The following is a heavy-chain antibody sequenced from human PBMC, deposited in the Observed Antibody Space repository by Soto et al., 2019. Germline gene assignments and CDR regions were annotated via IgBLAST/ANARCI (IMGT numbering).Heavy chain of an antibody. D-gene: IGHD3-3*01. Sequence: QVQIQQWGPGLLKPSETLSLTCAFSGSLPGGSQSTYFWRWIRQPPGKGLEWIGEINHSGSPNYSPSLKSRVTISFDTSKNQFAMNLTYVTAADTAVYYCARARFLQWSQDYYGLDVWGQGTTVAVSS. CDR2: INHSGSP. CDR3: ARARFLQWSQDYYGLDV. J-gene: IGHJ6*02. V-gene: IGHV4-34*01. CDR1: GSLPGGSQSTYF.